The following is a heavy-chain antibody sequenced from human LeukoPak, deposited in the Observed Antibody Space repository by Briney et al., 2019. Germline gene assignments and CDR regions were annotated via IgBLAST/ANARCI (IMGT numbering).Heavy chain of an antibody. CDR3: ASLTMVRGLFTLDY. CDR1: GGSFSGYY. CDR2: INHSGST. Sequence: SETLSLTCAVYGGSFSGYYWSWIRQTPGKGLEWIGEINHSGSTNYNPSLKSRVTISVDTSKNQFSLKLSSVTAADTAVYYCASLTMVRGLFTLDYWGQGTLVTVSS. V-gene: IGHV4-34*01. J-gene: IGHJ4*02. D-gene: IGHD3-10*01.